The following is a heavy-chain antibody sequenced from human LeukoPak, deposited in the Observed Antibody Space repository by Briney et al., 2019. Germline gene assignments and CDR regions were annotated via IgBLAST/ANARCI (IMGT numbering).Heavy chain of an antibody. CDR1: GGSISSYY. D-gene: IGHD3-10*01. CDR2: IYYSGST. Sequence: SETLSLTCTVSGGSISSYYWSWIRQPSGKGLEWIGYIYYSGSTNYNPSLKSRVTISVDTSKNQFSLKLSSVTAADTAVYYCARAPYYYGSGADAFDIWGQGTMVTVSS. J-gene: IGHJ3*02. CDR3: ARAPYYYGSGADAFDI. V-gene: IGHV4-59*01.